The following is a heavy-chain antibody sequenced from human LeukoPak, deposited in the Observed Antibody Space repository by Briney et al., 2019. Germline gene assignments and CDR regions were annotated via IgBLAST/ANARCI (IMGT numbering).Heavy chain of an antibody. J-gene: IGHJ4*02. D-gene: IGHD3-22*01. Sequence: ASVKVSCKASGGTFSSYAISWVRRAPGQGLEWMGRIIPILGIANYAQKFQGRVTITADKSTSTAYMELSSLRSEDTAVYYCARDRSTYDSSGPFDYWGQGTLVTVSS. CDR2: IIPILGIA. CDR3: ARDRSTYDSSGPFDY. V-gene: IGHV1-69*04. CDR1: GGTFSSYA.